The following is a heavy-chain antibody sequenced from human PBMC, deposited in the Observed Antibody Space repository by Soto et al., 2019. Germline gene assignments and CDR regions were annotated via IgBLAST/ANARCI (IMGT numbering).Heavy chain of an antibody. Sequence: ASVKVSCKASGYTFTSYYMHWVRQAPGQGLEWMGIINPSGGSTSYAQKFQGRVTMTRDTSTSTVYMELSSLRSEDTAVYYCARDRFYDSSGYYAFDPWGQGTLVTVS. CDR3: ARDRFYDSSGYYAFDP. D-gene: IGHD3-22*01. V-gene: IGHV1-46*01. J-gene: IGHJ5*02. CDR2: INPSGGST. CDR1: GYTFTSYY.